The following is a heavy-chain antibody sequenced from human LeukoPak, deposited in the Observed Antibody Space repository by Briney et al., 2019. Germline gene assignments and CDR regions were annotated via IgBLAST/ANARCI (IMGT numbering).Heavy chain of an antibody. Sequence: GGSLRLSCEASGFTFSAYAMTWVRQAPGKGLEWVSSISSSSSYIYYADSVKGRFTISRDNAKNSLYLQMNSLRAEDTAVYYCARDSFVVVTAIPYYYGMDVWGQGTTVTVSS. CDR3: ARDSFVVVTAIPYYYGMDV. CDR2: ISSSSSYI. CDR1: GFTFSAYA. D-gene: IGHD2-21*02. J-gene: IGHJ6*02. V-gene: IGHV3-21*01.